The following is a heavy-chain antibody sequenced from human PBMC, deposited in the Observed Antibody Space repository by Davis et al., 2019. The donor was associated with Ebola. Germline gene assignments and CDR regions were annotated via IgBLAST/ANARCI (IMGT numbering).Heavy chain of an antibody. CDR1: VITFSSYA. Sequence: GGSLRLSCTDSVITFSSYAMTWVRQAPGKGLEWVSAISGSGGSTYYADSVKGRFTISRDNSKNTLFLQMNSLRPEDTAVYYCARDGLGYCSGGSCYFNDFDIWGQGTMVTVSS. D-gene: IGHD2-15*01. CDR3: ARDGLGYCSGGSCYFNDFDI. J-gene: IGHJ3*02. CDR2: ISGSGGST. V-gene: IGHV3-23*01.